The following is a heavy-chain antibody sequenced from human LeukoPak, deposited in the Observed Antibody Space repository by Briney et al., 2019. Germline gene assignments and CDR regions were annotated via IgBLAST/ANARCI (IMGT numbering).Heavy chain of an antibody. J-gene: IGHJ3*02. CDR2: IYWDDDK. V-gene: IGHV2-5*02. CDR3: AHSSKWWELLGAFDI. CDR1: GFSLTTTGVG. Sequence: SGPTLVNPTQTLTLTCTFSGFSLTTTGVGVAWIRQPPGKALEWLTLIYWDDDKHYSPSLRNRLTITKDTSKNQVVLTMTNMDPVDTATYYCAHSSKWWELLGAFDIWGQGTMVTVSS. D-gene: IGHD1-26*01.